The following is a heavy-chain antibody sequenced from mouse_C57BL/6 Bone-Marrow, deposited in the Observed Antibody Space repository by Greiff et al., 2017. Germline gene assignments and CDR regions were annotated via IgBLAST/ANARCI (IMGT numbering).Heavy chain of an antibody. CDR1: GFNIKDDY. CDR2: IDPENGDT. D-gene: IGHD2-4*01. V-gene: IGHV14-4*01. J-gene: IGHJ4*01. CDR3: ASSYYYDDYTMDY. Sequence: EVQLQQSGAELVRPGASVKLSCTASGFNIKDDYMHWVKQRPEQGLEWIGWIDPENGDTEYASKFQGKATITADTSSNTAYLQLSSLTSEDTAVYYCASSYYYDDYTMDYWCQGTAVTVSS.